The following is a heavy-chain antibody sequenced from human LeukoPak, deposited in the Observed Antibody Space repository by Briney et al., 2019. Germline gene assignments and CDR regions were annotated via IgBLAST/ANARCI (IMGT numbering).Heavy chain of an antibody. D-gene: IGHD6-19*01. CDR2: VYISGSI. J-gene: IGHJ4*02. CDR1: GGSISRYY. CDR3: ARGVPISSAWYYFDS. Sequence: PSETLSLTCTVSGGSISRYYWSWIRQPAGKRLEWIGRVYISGSINYNPSLKSRVTMSLDTSKNQFSLKLTSVTAADTAVYYCARGVPISSAWYYFDSWGQGTLVTVSS. V-gene: IGHV4-4*07.